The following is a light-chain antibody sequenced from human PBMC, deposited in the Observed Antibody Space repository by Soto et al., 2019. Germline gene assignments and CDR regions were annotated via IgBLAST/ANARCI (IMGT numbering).Light chain of an antibody. CDR2: GAS. CDR3: QQHNKWPRT. V-gene: IGKV3D-15*01. Sequence: EIGMTQSPATLSVSPGDKATLSCRASQSVDSTIAWYQQKPGQAPRLLIYGASTRATGIPARFSGSGSGIEFNLTISSLQSEDFAIYYCQQHNKWPRTFGQGTKGDIK. CDR1: QSVDST. J-gene: IGKJ1*01.